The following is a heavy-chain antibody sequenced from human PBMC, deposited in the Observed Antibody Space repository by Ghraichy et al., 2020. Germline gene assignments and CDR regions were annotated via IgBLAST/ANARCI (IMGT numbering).Heavy chain of an antibody. V-gene: IGHV4-39*01. J-gene: IGHJ3*02. CDR3: ARYWYSVSSAFDI. Sequence: SETLSLTCTVSGGSISSSSYYWGWIRQPPGKGLEWIGSIYYSGSTYYNPSLKSRVTISVDTSKNQFSLKLSSVTAADTAVYYCARYWYSVSSAFDIWGQGTMVTVSS. D-gene: IGHD2-8*02. CDR2: IYYSGST. CDR1: GGSISSSSYY.